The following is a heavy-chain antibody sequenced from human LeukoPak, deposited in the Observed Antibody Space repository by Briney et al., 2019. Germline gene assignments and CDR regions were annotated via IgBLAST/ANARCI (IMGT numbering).Heavy chain of an antibody. J-gene: IGHJ5*02. Sequence: ASVKVSCKASGYTFTSYYMHWVRQAPGQGLEWMGIINPSGGSTSYAQKFQGRVTMTRDMSTSTVYMELSSLRSEDTAVYYCARDLRRITIFGVVPRWFDPWGQGTLVTVSS. V-gene: IGHV1-46*01. CDR3: ARDLRRITIFGVVPRWFDP. CDR1: GYTFTSYY. D-gene: IGHD3-3*01. CDR2: INPSGGST.